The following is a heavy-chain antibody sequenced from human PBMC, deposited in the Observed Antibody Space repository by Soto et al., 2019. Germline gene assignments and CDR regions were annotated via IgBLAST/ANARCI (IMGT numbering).Heavy chain of an antibody. J-gene: IGHJ6*02. CDR1: GGCISSGDDY. V-gene: IGHV4-30-4*01. Sequence: SESLELSSTVSGGCISSGDDYGSWIRKPPGKGLEWIGYIYYSGSTYYNPSLKSRVTISVDTSKNQFSLKLSSVTAADTAVYYCARVYPPGDSSGYWIKTGYYYYSGMEVWGQRTTVTV. CDR2: IYYSGST. D-gene: IGHD3-22*01. CDR3: ARVYPPGDSSGYWIKTGYYYYSGMEV.